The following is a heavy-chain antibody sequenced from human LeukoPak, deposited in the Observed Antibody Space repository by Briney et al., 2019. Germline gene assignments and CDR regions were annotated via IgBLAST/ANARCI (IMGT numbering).Heavy chain of an antibody. CDR1: GYTFTSYD. CDR3: ARVKHSSSWYFGTDHYYGMDV. CDR2: MNPNSGNT. V-gene: IGHV1-8*01. Sequence: ASVKVSCKASGYTFTSYDINWVRQATGQGLEWMGWMNPNSGNTGYAQKFQGRVTMTRNTSISTAYMELSSLGSEDTAVYYCARVKHSSSWYFGTDHYYGMDVWGQGTTVTVSS. D-gene: IGHD6-13*01. J-gene: IGHJ6*02.